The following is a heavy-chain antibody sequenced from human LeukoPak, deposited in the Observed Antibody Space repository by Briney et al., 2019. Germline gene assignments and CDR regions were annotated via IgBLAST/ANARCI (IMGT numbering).Heavy chain of an antibody. CDR3: ARHDADYDFWSGYYTRWFDP. V-gene: IGHV4-38-2*01. Sequence: SETLSLTCAVSGYSISSGYYWGWIRQPPGKGLEWSGSLYHSGSTYYNPSLKSRVTISEDTSKNQFSLKLSSVTAADTAVYYCARHDADYDFWSGYYTRWFDPWGQGTLVTVSS. CDR2: LYHSGST. CDR1: GYSISSGYY. J-gene: IGHJ5*02. D-gene: IGHD3-3*01.